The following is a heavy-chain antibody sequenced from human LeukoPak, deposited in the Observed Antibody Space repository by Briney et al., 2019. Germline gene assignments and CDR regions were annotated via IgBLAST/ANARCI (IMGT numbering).Heavy chain of an antibody. D-gene: IGHD3-10*01. CDR3: TRRWGGGEFDY. CDR2: IRINDNSDAT. CDR1: GFIFSGSA. Sequence: GGSLKLSCAVSGFIFSGSAMHWVRQASGKGLEWVGRIRINDNSDATAYGPSVRGRFTISRDDSKNTTYLQMNSLNTEDTAVYYCTRRWGGGEFDYWGQGTLVTVSS. V-gene: IGHV3-73*01. J-gene: IGHJ4*02.